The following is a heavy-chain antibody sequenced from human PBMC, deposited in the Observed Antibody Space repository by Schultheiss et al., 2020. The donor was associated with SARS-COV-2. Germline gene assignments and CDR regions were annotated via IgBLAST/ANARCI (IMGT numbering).Heavy chain of an antibody. CDR3: ARGPLARHIVVVPAAHAYMDV. J-gene: IGHJ6*03. Sequence: SQTLSLTCAVYGGSFSGYYWSWIRQPPGKGLEWIGEINHSGNTNYNPSLKSRVTISVDTSKNQFSLRLTSVTAADTAVFYCARGPLARHIVVVPAAHAYMDVWGKGTTVTVSS. CDR2: INHSGNT. D-gene: IGHD2-2*01. CDR1: GGSFSGYY. V-gene: IGHV4-34*01.